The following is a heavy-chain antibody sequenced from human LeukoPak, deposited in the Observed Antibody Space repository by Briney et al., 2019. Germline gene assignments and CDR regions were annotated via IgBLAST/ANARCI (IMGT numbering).Heavy chain of an antibody. Sequence: ASVKVSCKASGYTFTTYAMNWVRQAPGQGLEWMGWINTDTGNPTYAQGFTGRFVFSLDTSVSTAYLQISSLKAEDTAVYYCARDGAAVAPRYYYYYGMDVWGQGTTVTVSS. V-gene: IGHV7-4-1*02. J-gene: IGHJ6*02. CDR3: ARDGAAVAPRYYYYYGMDV. D-gene: IGHD6-19*01. CDR1: GYTFTTYA. CDR2: INTDTGNP.